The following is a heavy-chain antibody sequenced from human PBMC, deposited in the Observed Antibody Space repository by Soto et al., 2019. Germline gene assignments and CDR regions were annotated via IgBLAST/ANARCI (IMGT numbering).Heavy chain of an antibody. CDR1: GFTFSSYG. Sequence: GGSLRLSCAASGFTFSSYGMHWVRQAPGKGLEWVAVISYDGSNKYYADSVKGRFTISRDNSKNTLYLQMNSLRAEDTAVYYCAKVNGKARWELPDYWGQGTLVTVSS. CDR2: ISYDGSNK. CDR3: AKVNGKARWELPDY. D-gene: IGHD1-26*01. V-gene: IGHV3-30*18. J-gene: IGHJ4*02.